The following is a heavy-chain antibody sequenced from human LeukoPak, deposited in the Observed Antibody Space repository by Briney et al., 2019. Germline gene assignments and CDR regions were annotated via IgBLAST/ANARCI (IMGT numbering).Heavy chain of an antibody. CDR1: GFTFSSYW. J-gene: IGHJ3*02. CDR2: VSADGRTQ. D-gene: IGHD2-15*01. Sequence: GGSLRLSCAASGFTFSSYWMSWVRQAPGKGLEWVTVVSADGRTQLYSDSVKGRFTISRDNSKNTLYLQMNSLRAEDMAVYYCAKIGGVVVAATRVDAFDIWGQGTMVTVSS. V-gene: IGHV3-30*18. CDR3: AKIGGVVVAATRVDAFDI.